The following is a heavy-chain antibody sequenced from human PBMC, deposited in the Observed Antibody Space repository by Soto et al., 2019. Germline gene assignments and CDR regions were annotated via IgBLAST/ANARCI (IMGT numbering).Heavy chain of an antibody. J-gene: IGHJ4*02. V-gene: IGHV4-31*03. D-gene: IGHD1-7*01. CDR1: GGAISSGGYY. Sequence: PSETLSLTCTVSGGAISSGGYYWSWIRQHPGKGLEWIGYIYYSGSTYYNPSLKSRVTISVDTSKNQFSLKLSSVTAAGTAVYYCARAGITGTTYYFDYWGQGTLVTVST. CDR3: ARAGITGTTYYFDY. CDR2: IYYSGST.